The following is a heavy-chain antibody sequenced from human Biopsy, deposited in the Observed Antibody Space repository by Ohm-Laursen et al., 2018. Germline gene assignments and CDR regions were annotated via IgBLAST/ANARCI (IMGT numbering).Heavy chain of an antibody. Sequence: SDTLSLTRTVSGGSISRDYWSWIRQTPGKGLEWIGYIYYSGSTNYNPSLKSRVTISVDTSKNQFSLRLNSVTAADTAVYYCARATNSTGWPYYYFYGMDVWGQGTTVTVSS. CDR3: ARATNSTGWPYYYFYGMDV. V-gene: IGHV4-59*07. D-gene: IGHD2/OR15-2a*01. CDR2: IYYSGST. J-gene: IGHJ6*02. CDR1: GGSISRDY.